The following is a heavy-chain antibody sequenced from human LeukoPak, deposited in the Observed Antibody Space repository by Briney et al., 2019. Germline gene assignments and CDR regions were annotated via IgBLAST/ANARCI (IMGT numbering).Heavy chain of an antibody. CDR3: ARDRLTTVTTFHFDY. D-gene: IGHD4-17*01. Sequence: GGSLRLSCAASGFTFSSYAMHWVRLAPGKGLEWVAVIWSDTTNKYYADSVKGRFTISRDNSKNTLYLQMSSLRAEDTAIYYCARDRLTTVTTFHFDYWGQGTLVTVSS. V-gene: IGHV3-33*01. CDR2: IWSDTTNK. J-gene: IGHJ4*02. CDR1: GFTFSSYA.